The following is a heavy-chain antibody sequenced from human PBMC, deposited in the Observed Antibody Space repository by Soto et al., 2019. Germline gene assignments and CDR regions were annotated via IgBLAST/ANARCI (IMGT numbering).Heavy chain of an antibody. CDR2: ISGSGGST. Sequence: GGSLRLSCAASGFTFSSYAMSWVRQAPGKGLEWVSAISGSGGSTYYADSVKGRFTISRDNSKNTLYLQMNSLRAEDTAVYYCAKDRTLGVITIFGVAWHYWGQGTLVTVSS. CDR1: GFTFSSYA. CDR3: AKDRTLGVITIFGVAWHY. V-gene: IGHV3-23*01. J-gene: IGHJ4*02. D-gene: IGHD3-3*01.